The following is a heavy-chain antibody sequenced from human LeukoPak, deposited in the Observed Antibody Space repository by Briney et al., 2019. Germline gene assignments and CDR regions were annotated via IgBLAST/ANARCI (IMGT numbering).Heavy chain of an antibody. CDR2: ISWDNDRI. D-gene: IGHD5-12*01. J-gene: IGHJ4*02. CDR1: GFTFDDYA. CDR3: ARDGGLNTNFDY. V-gene: IGHV3-9*01. Sequence: PGGSLRLSCAASGFTFDDYAMHWVRQAPGKGLEWVAGISWDNDRIDYADSVKGRFTTSRDNANNLLYLQMNRLRAEDTAVYYCARDGGLNTNFDYWGQGTLVTVSS.